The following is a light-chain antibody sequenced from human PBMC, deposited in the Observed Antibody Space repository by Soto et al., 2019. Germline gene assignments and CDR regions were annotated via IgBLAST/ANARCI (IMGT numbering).Light chain of an antibody. CDR2: EVS. J-gene: IGLJ1*01. Sequence: QSVLTQRPSASGSPGQSVTISCTGTSSDDGGYNYVSWYQQHPGKAPKLMIYEVSKRPSGVPDRFSGSKSGNTASLTVSGLQAEDEADYYCSSYAGSNNYVFGTGTKVTVL. V-gene: IGLV2-8*01. CDR3: SSYAGSNNYV. CDR1: SSDDGGYNY.